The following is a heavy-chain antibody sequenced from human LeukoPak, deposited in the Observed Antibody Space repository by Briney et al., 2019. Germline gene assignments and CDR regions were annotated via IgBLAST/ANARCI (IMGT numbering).Heavy chain of an antibody. CDR3: ARVIVAGTRFDY. J-gene: IGHJ4*02. V-gene: IGHV4-39*07. CDR2: MYYSGNT. Sequence: SETLSLTCTVSGGSINSSSYCWGWIRQPPGKGLEWIGNMYYSGNTYYNPSLKSRVTISVDTSKNQFSLKLSSVTAADTAVYYCARVIVAGTRFDYWGQGTLVTVSS. D-gene: IGHD6-19*01. CDR1: GGSINSSSYC.